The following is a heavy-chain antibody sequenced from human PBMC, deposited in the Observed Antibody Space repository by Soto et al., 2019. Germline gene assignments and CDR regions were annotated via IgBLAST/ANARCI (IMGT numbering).Heavy chain of an antibody. Sequence: PGGFLRLSRAASGFTFSSYAMSWVRQAPGKGLEWVSAISGSGGSTYYADSVKGRFTISRDNSKNTLYLQMNSLRAEDTAVYYCATQVVAATRWFDPWGQGTLVTVSS. CDR1: GFTFSSYA. CDR2: ISGSGGST. V-gene: IGHV3-23*01. D-gene: IGHD2-15*01. J-gene: IGHJ5*02. CDR3: ATQVVAATRWFDP.